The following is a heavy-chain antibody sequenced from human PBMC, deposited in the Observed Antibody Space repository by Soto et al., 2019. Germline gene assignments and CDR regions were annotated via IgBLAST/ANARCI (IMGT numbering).Heavy chain of an antibody. Sequence: QVQLQESGPGLVKPSGTLSLTCAVSGGSISSSNWWSWVRQPPGKGLEWIGEIYHSGSTNYNPSLKSRVTISVDKSKNQFPLQLSSVTAADTAVYYCARAPPPLAYCGGDCPDNAFDIWGQGTMVTVSS. J-gene: IGHJ3*02. CDR2: IYHSGST. V-gene: IGHV4-4*02. CDR1: GGSISSSNW. CDR3: ARAPPPLAYCGGDCPDNAFDI. D-gene: IGHD2-21*02.